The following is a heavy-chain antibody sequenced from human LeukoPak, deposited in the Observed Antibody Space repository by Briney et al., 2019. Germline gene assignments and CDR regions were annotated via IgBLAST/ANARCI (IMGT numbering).Heavy chain of an antibody. J-gene: IGHJ4*02. V-gene: IGHV3-15*01. Sequence: GGSLRLSCAASGFTFSNAWMSWVRQAPGKGLEWVGRIKSKTDGGTTDYAAPVKGRFTISRDDSKNTLYLQMNSLKTEDTAVYYCTTRHRYSYGYYFDYWGQGTLVTVSS. CDR3: TTRHRYSYGYYFDY. D-gene: IGHD5-18*01. CDR2: IKSKTDGGTT. CDR1: GFTFSNAW.